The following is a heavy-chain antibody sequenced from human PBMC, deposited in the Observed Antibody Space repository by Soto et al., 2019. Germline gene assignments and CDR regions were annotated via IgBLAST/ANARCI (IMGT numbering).Heavy chain of an antibody. D-gene: IGHD3-3*01. Sequence: EVQLLESGGGLVQPGGSLRLSCAASGFTFSSYAMSWVRQAPGKGLEWVSAISGSGGSTYYADSVKGRFPISRDNSKNTLYLQMNSLRAEDTAVYYCAKEPRDYDFWSGYYSDYYYYYMDVWGKGPTVTVSS. CDR3: AKEPRDYDFWSGYYSDYYYYYMDV. V-gene: IGHV3-23*01. CDR2: ISGSGGST. CDR1: GFTFSSYA. J-gene: IGHJ6*03.